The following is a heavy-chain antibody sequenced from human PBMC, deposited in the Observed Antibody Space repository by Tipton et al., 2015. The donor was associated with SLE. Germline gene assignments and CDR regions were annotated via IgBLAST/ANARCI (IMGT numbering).Heavy chain of an antibody. CDR2: INHSGSS. D-gene: IGHD1-1*01. CDR3: ARVPGLERSYAYYYYIDV. V-gene: IGHV4-34*01. CDR1: GGSFSGYY. J-gene: IGHJ6*03. Sequence: TLSLTCAVYGGSFSGYYWSWIRQPPGKGLEWIGEINHSGSSNYNPSLKSRVAMSVDTSRNQFSLKLSTVTAADTAMYYCARVPGLERSYAYYYYIDVWGKGTMVTVSS.